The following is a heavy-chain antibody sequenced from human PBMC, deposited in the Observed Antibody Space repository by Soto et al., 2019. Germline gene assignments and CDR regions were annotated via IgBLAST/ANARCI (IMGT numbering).Heavy chain of an antibody. V-gene: IGHV3-23*01. J-gene: IGHJ4*02. Sequence: PGGSLRLSCAASGFTFSSYAMSWVRQAPGKGLEWVSAISGSGGSTYYADSVKGRFTISRDNSKNTLYLQMNSLRAEDTAVYYCAKEEAKVDDFWKPYFDYWGQGTLVTVSS. D-gene: IGHD3-3*01. CDR1: GFTFSSYA. CDR3: AKEEAKVDDFWKPYFDY. CDR2: ISGSGGST.